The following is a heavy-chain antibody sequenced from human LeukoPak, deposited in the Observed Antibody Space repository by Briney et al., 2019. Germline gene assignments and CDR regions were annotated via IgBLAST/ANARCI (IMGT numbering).Heavy chain of an antibody. CDR1: GFTFSSYA. V-gene: IGHV3-23*01. J-gene: IGHJ3*02. CDR2: ISASGGST. D-gene: IGHD3-3*01. Sequence: GGSLRLSCAASGFTFSSYAMSWVRQAPGKGLEWVSAISASGGSTYYADSVKGRFTISRDNSKNTLYLQVNSLRAEDTAVYYCAKDEGRFLAPGAFDIWGQGTMVTVSS. CDR3: AKDEGRFLAPGAFDI.